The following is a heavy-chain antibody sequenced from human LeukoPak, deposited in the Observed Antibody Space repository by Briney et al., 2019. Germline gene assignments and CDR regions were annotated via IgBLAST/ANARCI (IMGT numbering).Heavy chain of an antibody. CDR1: GFTFSSYG. CDR3: ARDYYGSGRSGWFDP. Sequence: GGSLRLSCAASGFTFSSYGMHWVRQAPGKGLEWVAVIWYDGSNKYYADSVKGRFTISRDNSKNTLYLQMNSLRAEDTAVYYCARDYYGSGRSGWFDPWGQGTLVTVSS. J-gene: IGHJ5*02. D-gene: IGHD3-10*01. CDR2: IWYDGSNK. V-gene: IGHV3-33*01.